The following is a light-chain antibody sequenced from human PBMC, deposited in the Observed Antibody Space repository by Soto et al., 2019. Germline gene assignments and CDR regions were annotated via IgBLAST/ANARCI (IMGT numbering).Light chain of an antibody. J-gene: IGKJ1*01. CDR1: QSSSDT. V-gene: IGKV3-15*01. CDR3: QQYNNWPWT. Sequence: IVMTLSLATLSVSPGRRATLSCSASQSSSDTLAWYQQKPGQAPRLLIYSASRRATGFPGRFSGSGSGTDFTLTISSLQSEDLAVYYCQQYNNWPWTFGQGAKV. CDR2: SAS.